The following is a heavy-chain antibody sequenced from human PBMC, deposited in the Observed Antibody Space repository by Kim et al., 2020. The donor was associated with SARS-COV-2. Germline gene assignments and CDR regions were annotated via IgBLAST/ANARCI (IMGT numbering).Heavy chain of an antibody. CDR2: INPNSGGT. V-gene: IGHV1-2*02. Sequence: ASVKVSCKASGYTFTGYYMHWVRQAPGQGLEWMGWINPNSGGTNYAQKFQGRVTMTRDTSISTAYMELSRLRSDDTAVYYCARDPHYYDSSIYYYTHHAFDIWGQGTMVTVSS. D-gene: IGHD3-22*01. J-gene: IGHJ3*02. CDR3: ARDPHYYDSSIYYYTHHAFDI. CDR1: GYTFTGYY.